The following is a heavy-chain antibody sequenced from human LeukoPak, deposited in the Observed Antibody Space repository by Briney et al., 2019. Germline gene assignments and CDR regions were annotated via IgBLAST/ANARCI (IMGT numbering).Heavy chain of an antibody. D-gene: IGHD4-17*01. J-gene: IGHJ3*02. CDR3: AREGEGDYGDQRGAFDI. CDR2: IYYSGST. V-gene: IGHV4-39*07. Sequence: WVRQAPGKGLEWIGSIYYSGSTYYNPSLKSRVTISVDTSKNQFSLKLSSVTAADTAVYYCAREGEGDYGDQRGAFDIWGQGTMVTVSS.